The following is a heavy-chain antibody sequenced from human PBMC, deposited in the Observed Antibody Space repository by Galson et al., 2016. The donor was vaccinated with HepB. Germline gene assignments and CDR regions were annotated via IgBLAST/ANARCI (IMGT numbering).Heavy chain of an antibody. CDR2: VYHSGTT. Sequence: ETLSLTCTVSGGSISTRDWWTWVRQSPGKGLEWIGEVYHSGTTNYNPSLRSRVTMSVDMSKNQFSLNLMSVTAADTAVYYCARDCSGGTCKTAGYVGYDVFDIWGQGTTVTVSS. D-gene: IGHD2-15*01. CDR3: ARDCSGGTCKTAGYVGYDVFDI. J-gene: IGHJ3*02. V-gene: IGHV4-4*02. CDR1: GGSISTRDW.